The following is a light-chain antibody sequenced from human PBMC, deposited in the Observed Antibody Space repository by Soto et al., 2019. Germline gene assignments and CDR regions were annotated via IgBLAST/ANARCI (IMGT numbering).Light chain of an antibody. CDR1: QSVSSSY. CDR3: QQYGSSPLT. V-gene: IGKV3-20*01. CDR2: DAS. J-gene: IGKJ4*01. Sequence: EIVMTQSPATLSLSPGERATLSCRASQSVSSSYLAWYQQKPGQAPRLLIYDASNRAAGIPARFSGSGSGTDFTLTISRLEPEDFAVYYCQQYGSSPLTFGGGTKVDIK.